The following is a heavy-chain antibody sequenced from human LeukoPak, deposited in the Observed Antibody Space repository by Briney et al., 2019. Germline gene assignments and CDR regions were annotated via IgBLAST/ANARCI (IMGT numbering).Heavy chain of an antibody. D-gene: IGHD5-24*01. V-gene: IGHV4-31*03. CDR1: GGSISSGGYY. J-gene: IGHJ5*02. CDR2: IYYSGST. CDR3: ARGPGWLQFYGWFDP. Sequence: SQALSLTCTVSGGSISSGGYYWSWIRQHPGKGLEWIGYIYYSGSTYHNPPLKSRVTISVDTSKNQFSLKLSSVTAADTAVYYCARGPGWLQFYGWFDPWGQGTLVTVSS.